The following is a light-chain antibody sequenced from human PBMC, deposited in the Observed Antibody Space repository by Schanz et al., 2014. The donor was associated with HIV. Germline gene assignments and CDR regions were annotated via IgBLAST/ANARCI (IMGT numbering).Light chain of an antibody. J-gene: IGLJ2*01. CDR1: SSDIGNYNL. V-gene: IGLV2-14*02. CDR2: EVR. Sequence: QSALTQPASVSGSPGQSITISCTGTSSDIGNYNLVSWFQHHPGEAPKIMIFEVRKRPSGVSGRFSGSKSGNTASLTISGLQAEDEADYYCSSYRSDTVVFGGGTQLTVL. CDR3: SSYRSDTVV.